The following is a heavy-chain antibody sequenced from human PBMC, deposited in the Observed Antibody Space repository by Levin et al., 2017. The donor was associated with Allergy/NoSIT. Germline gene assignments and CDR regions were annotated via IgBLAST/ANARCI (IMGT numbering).Heavy chain of an antibody. CDR1: GFTFSDYY. V-gene: IGHV3-11*01. CDR3: ARHGWSGYGPHDYYVYGMDV. CDR2: ISSSGSTI. J-gene: IGHJ6*02. Sequence: GGSLRLSCAASGFTFSDYYMSWIRQAPGKGLEWVSYISSSGSTIYYADSVKGRFTISRDNAKNSLYLQMNSLRAEDTAVYYCARHGWSGYGPHDYYVYGMDVWGQGTTVTVSS. D-gene: IGHD3-3*01.